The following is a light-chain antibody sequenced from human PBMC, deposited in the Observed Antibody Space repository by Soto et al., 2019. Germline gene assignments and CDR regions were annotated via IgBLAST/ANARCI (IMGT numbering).Light chain of an antibody. CDR3: QQYNSFWT. Sequence: DIQMTQSPSTLSASVGDRVTITCRASQSISSWLAWYQQKPGKAPKLLIYDASYLERGVPSRFSGGGSGTEFTLTISILQPDDLATYYCQQYNSFWTFGQGTKVEI. J-gene: IGKJ1*01. V-gene: IGKV1-5*01. CDR1: QSISSW. CDR2: DAS.